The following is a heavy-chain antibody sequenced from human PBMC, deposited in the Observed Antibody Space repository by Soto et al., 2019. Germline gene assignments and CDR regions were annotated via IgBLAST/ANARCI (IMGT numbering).Heavy chain of an antibody. V-gene: IGHV4-31*03. CDR3: ARVTGRLRLYYFDY. J-gene: IGHJ4*02. CDR2: IYYSGST. Sequence: SETLSLTCTVSGGSISSGGYYWSWIRQHPGKGLEWIGYIYYSGSTYYNPSLKSRVTISVDTSKNQFSLKLSSVPAADTAVYYCARVTGRLRLYYFDYWGQGTLVTVSS. CDR1: GGSISSGGYY. D-gene: IGHD4-17*01.